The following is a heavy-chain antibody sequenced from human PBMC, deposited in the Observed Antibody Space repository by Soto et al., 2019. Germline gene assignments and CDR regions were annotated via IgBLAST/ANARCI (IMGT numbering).Heavy chain of an antibody. CDR2: MSPNSGDT. V-gene: IGHV1-8*02. CDR1: GYSFTSYD. Sequence: ASVKVSCKASGYSFTSYDIYWVRQATGQGLEWMGWMSPNSGDTDCAQKFQGRVTMTRNTSISTAYMELSSLRSEDTAVYYCARGPNYYYYYMDVWGTGTTVTVSS. J-gene: IGHJ6*03. CDR3: ARGPNYYYYYMDV.